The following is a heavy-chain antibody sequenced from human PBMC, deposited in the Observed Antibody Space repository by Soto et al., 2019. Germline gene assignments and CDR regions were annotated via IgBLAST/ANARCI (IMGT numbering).Heavy chain of an antibody. V-gene: IGHV3-23*01. Sequence: EVHLLDSGGGLVQPGGSLRLSCAASGFTFSYNAMVWFRQAPGEGLEWVSSISNSGGSTYSTDSVKGRFTISRDNTKSSLYLPVTSLYDEDTAGYYWARSLSWGKFDHGSQGTVVTVSS. CDR3: ARSLSWGKFDH. CDR2: ISNSGGST. J-gene: IGHJ4*02. D-gene: IGHD3-16*01. CDR1: GFTFSYNA.